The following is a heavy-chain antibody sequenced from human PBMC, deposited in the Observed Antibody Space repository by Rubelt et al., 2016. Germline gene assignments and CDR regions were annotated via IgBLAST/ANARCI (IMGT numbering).Heavy chain of an antibody. CDR1: GGSISSVGYY. V-gene: IGHV4-39*07. J-gene: IGHJ4*02. Sequence: QLQLQESGPGLVKPSETLSLTCSVSGGSISSVGYYWDWIRQPPGKGLEWIGSIYYSGSTFYNPSLASRVTMSVDTSKNQFSLKLSSVTAADTAVYYCARDLNDSLDYWGQGTLVTVSS. CDR2: IYYSGST. CDR3: ARDLNDSLDY. D-gene: IGHD3-3*01.